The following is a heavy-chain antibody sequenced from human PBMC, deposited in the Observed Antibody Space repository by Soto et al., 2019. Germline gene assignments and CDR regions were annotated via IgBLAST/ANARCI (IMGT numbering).Heavy chain of an antibody. CDR2: IWYDGSNK. Sequence: PGGSLRLSCAASGFTFSSYGMHWVRQAPGKGLEWVAVIWYDGSNKYYADSVKGRFTISRDNSKNTMYLQMNSLRAEDTAMYYCARGADHSSSPAYYYYSTDFWRKGPRVTVSS. D-gene: IGHD6-6*01. CDR1: GFTFSSYG. CDR3: ARGADHSSSPAYYYYSTDF. J-gene: IGHJ6*04. V-gene: IGHV3-33*01.